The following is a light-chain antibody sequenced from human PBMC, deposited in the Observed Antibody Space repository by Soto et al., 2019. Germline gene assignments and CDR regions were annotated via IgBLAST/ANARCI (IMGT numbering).Light chain of an antibody. CDR2: IGS. Sequence: DIQMTQSPSSLSVSVGDRVTISCRSSENISNYLIWYRQKPGKAPELLMYIGSTLESGVPSRFSGSGLGTDFTLTIKSLQPEDFGVYYCQQSYIVPYTFGRGTSLDI. V-gene: IGKV1-39*01. CDR1: ENISNY. J-gene: IGKJ2*01. CDR3: QQSYIVPYT.